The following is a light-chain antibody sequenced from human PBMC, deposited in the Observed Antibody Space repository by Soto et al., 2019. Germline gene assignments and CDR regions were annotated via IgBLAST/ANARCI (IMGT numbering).Light chain of an antibody. CDR1: SSDVGGYNY. CDR2: DVS. Sequence: QSVLTQPASVSGSPGQSIAISCTGTSSDVGGYNYVSWYQQHPGKAPKLIIYDVSYRPSGVSNRFSGSKSGNTASLTISGLQAEDEADYYCCSYTSRSVDVFGTGTKLTVL. V-gene: IGLV2-14*01. CDR3: CSYTSRSVDV. J-gene: IGLJ1*01.